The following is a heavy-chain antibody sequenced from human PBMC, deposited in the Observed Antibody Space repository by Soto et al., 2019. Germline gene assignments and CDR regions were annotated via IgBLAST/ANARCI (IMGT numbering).Heavy chain of an antibody. V-gene: IGHV4-59*12. Sequence: PSETLSLTCSVSGASINNYYWSWIRQPPGKKLEWIGYVYNSGTTNYNPSFESRVTISVDRSKNQFSLKLSSVTAADTAVYYCARVPDRWGQGTLVTVS. CDR2: VYNSGTT. D-gene: IGHD2-2*01. CDR1: GASINNYY. J-gene: IGHJ5*02. CDR3: ARVPDR.